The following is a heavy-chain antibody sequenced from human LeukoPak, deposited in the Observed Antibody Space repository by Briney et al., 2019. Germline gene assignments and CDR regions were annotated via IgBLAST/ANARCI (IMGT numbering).Heavy chain of an antibody. CDR3: ARAPLEIVGIDY. Sequence: GGSLRLSCAASGFTFSSYWMSWVRRAPGRGLHWVSYISSSGSTIYYADSVKGRFTISRDNARNSLYLLMDSLRAEDTAVYYCARAPLEIVGIDYWGQGTLVSVSS. CDR1: GFTFSSYW. J-gene: IGHJ4*02. D-gene: IGHD1-26*01. CDR2: ISSSGSTI. V-gene: IGHV3-48*01.